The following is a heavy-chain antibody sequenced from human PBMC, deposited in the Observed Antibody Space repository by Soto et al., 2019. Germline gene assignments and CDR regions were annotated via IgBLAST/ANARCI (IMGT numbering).Heavy chain of an antibody. V-gene: IGHV3-30-3*01. CDR3: ARDRVAVAGTAEYFQH. CDR1: GFTFSSYA. D-gene: IGHD6-19*01. Sequence: GGSLRLSCAASGFTFSSYAMHWVRQAPGKGLEWAAVISYDGSNKYYADSVKGRFTISRDNSKNTLYLQMNSLRAADTAVYYCARDRVAVAGTAEYFQHWGQGTLVTVSS. J-gene: IGHJ1*01. CDR2: ISYDGSNK.